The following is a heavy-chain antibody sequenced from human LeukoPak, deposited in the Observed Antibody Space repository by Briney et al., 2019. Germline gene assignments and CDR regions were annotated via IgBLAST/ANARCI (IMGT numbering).Heavy chain of an antibody. D-gene: IGHD6-13*01. CDR1: GFTFSSYV. CDR3: AKEGSSWYYFDY. Sequence: PGGSLRLSCAASGFTFSSYVMHWVRQAPGKGLEWVAFIRYDGSNKYYSDSVKGRFTISRDNSKNTLYLQMNSLRPEDTAVYYCAKEGSSWYYFDYWGQGTLVTVSS. V-gene: IGHV3-30*02. J-gene: IGHJ4*02. CDR2: IRYDGSNK.